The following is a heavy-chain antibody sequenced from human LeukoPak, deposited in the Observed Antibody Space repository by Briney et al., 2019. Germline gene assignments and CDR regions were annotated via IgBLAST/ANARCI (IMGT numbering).Heavy chain of an antibody. CDR3: AGEGSSGFAWYFDL. V-gene: IGHV4-61*02. Sequence: PSETLSLTCTVSGGSISSGSYYWSWIRQPAGKGLEWIGRIYTSGSTNYNPSLKSRVTISVDTSKNQFSLKLSSVTAADTAVYYCAGEGSSGFAWYFDLWGRGTLVTVSS. CDR1: GGSISSGSYY. D-gene: IGHD3-22*01. J-gene: IGHJ2*01. CDR2: IYTSGST.